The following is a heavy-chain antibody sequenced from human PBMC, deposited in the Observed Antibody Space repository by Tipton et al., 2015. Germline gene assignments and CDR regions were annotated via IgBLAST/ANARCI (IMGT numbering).Heavy chain of an antibody. CDR3: ARAVAGTFDY. CDR2: IFPGDSDT. D-gene: IGHD6-19*01. Sequence: QLVQSGAEVHKPGESLRISCKGSGYTFTDYWLGWVRQMPGKGLEWMGIIFPGDSDTRYSPSFEGQVTISVDKSITTAYLQWRSLKASDTAMYYCARAVAGTFDYWGQETLVTVSS. J-gene: IGHJ4*02. V-gene: IGHV5-51*01. CDR1: GYTFTDYW.